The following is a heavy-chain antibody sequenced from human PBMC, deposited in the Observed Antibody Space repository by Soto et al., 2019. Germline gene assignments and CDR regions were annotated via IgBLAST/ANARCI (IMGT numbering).Heavy chain of an antibody. J-gene: IGHJ4*02. Sequence: QITLKESGPTLVKPTQTLTLTCTFSGFSLSSTRMAVGWIRQPPGKALEWLALIYWDDDKRYSPFLKSRLTIIKDTSKIQVVLTMSNMDPVDTARDYCAHIVVAGLGYYFDYWGQGTLVTVSS. CDR1: GFSLSSTRMA. D-gene: IGHD6-19*01. V-gene: IGHV2-5*02. CDR2: IYWDDDK. CDR3: AHIVVAGLGYYFDY.